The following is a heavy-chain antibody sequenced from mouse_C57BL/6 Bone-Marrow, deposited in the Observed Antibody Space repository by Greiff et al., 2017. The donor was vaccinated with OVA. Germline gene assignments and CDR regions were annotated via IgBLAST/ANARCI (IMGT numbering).Heavy chain of an antibody. D-gene: IGHD1-1*01. J-gene: IGHJ1*03. CDR3: ARPTTVVEDWYFDV. CDR1: GFTFSSYT. CDR2: ISGGGGNT. V-gene: IGHV5-9*01. Sequence: EVKVVESGGGLVKPGGSLKLSCAASGFTFSSYTMSWVRQTPEKRLEWVATISGGGGNTYYPDSVKGRFTISRDNAKNTLYLQMSSLRSEDTALYYCARPTTVVEDWYFDVWGTGTTVTVSS.